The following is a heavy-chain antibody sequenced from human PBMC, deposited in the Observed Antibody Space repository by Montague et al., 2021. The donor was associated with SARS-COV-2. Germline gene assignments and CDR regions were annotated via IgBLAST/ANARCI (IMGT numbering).Heavy chain of an antibody. J-gene: IGHJ3*02. D-gene: IGHD3-9*01. CDR2: IDWDDDK. CDR1: GFSLSTSGMC. Sequence: PALVKPTQTLTLTCTFSGFSLSTSGMCVSWIRQPPGKALEWLARIDWDDDKYYSTSLKTRLTISKDTSKNQVVLTMTNMDPVDTATYYCARGYYDILPGYLDAFDIWGQGTMVTVSS. V-gene: IGHV2-70*11. CDR3: ARGYYDILPGYLDAFDI.